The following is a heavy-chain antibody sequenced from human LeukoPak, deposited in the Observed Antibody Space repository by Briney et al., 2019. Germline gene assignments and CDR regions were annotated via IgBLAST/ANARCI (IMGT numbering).Heavy chain of an antibody. CDR1: GFTFSSYS. CDR2: MSINSGLK. D-gene: IGHD6-6*01. J-gene: IGHJ4*02. Sequence: GGSLRLSCAASGFTFSSYSMNWVRQAQGKGLEWVSSMSINSGLKYHADSMKGRFTISRDNAKNSLYLQMNSLRAEDTAVYYCAREFEYRTSGAGYWGQGTLVTVSS. V-gene: IGHV3-21*01. CDR3: AREFEYRTSGAGY.